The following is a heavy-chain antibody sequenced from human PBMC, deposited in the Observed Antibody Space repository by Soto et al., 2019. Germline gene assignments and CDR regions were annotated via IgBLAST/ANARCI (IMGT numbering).Heavy chain of an antibody. CDR3: VKVSTFYDILTGDYSTIFFDP. CDR2: ISSDGDIT. J-gene: IGHJ5*02. CDR1: GFTFSEYS. Sequence: GGSLRLSCSASGFTFSEYSMHWVRQAPGKGLQYVSTISSDGDITYYADSVKGRFTISRDNSKNTLYLQMNSLRPEDTAVYYCVKVSTFYDILTGDYSTIFFDPWGQGTLVTV. V-gene: IGHV3-64D*06. D-gene: IGHD3-9*01.